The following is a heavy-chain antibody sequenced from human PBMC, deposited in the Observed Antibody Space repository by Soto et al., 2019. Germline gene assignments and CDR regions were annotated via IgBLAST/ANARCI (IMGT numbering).Heavy chain of an antibody. CDR2: TYYSGNT. D-gene: IGHD1-20*01. CDR1: GGSISSSSHY. Sequence: QSQLQESGPGLVKPSETLSLTCTVSGGSISSSSHYWVWIRQPPGKVLEWIGTTYYSGNTYYNPSLRCRVSISLETSKKQFSLSLRSVTAADTSVYYCARHLTGTGGWPFDTWGHGILVTVSS. V-gene: IGHV4-39*07. CDR3: ARHLTGTGGWPFDT. J-gene: IGHJ4*01.